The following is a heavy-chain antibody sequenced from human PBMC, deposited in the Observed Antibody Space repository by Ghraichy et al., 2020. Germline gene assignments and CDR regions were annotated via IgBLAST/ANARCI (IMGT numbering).Heavy chain of an antibody. D-gene: IGHD6-6*01. V-gene: IGHV4-31*03. CDR3: ARDPGSSYGMDV. Sequence: SETLSLTCTVSGGSISSGGYYWSWIRQHPGKGLEWIGYIYYSGSTYYNPSLKSRVTISVDTSKNQFSLKLSSVTAADTAVYYCARDPGSSYGMDVWGQGTTVTVSS. CDR1: GGSISSGGYY. CDR2: IYYSGST. J-gene: IGHJ6*02.